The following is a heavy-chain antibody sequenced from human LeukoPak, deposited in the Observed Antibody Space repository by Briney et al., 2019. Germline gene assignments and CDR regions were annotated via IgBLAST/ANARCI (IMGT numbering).Heavy chain of an antibody. CDR1: GINFRSSG. Sequence: GGSLRLSCAASGINFRSSGMHWVRQAPGKGLEWVTFIQNDGSDKYYAASVKGRFTISRDNSKNTIYLHMASLKADDTALYYCAREGGRAVPGRFDQWGQGTLVTVSS. CDR3: AREGGRAVPGRFDQ. D-gene: IGHD6-13*01. J-gene: IGHJ4*02. V-gene: IGHV3-30*02. CDR2: IQNDGSDK.